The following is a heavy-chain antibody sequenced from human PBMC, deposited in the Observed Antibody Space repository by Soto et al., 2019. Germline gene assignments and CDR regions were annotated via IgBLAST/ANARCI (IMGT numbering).Heavy chain of an antibody. J-gene: IGHJ4*02. Sequence: SETLSPTCTFSGGAIISYFWSWIRQPPGKGLEWIGYFYYSGSTNYNPSLKSRVTISLDTSKNQFSLKLSSVTAADTAVYYCARGALTTYFDYWGQGTLVPVSS. V-gene: IGHV4-59*01. CDR1: GGAIISYF. CDR2: FYYSGST. CDR3: ARGALTTYFDY.